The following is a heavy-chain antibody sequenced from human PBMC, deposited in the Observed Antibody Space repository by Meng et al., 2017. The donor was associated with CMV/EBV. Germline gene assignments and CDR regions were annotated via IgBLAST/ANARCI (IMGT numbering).Heavy chain of an antibody. J-gene: IGHJ4*02. V-gene: IGHV1-69*05. CDR3: ASGYDSGWYFDY. D-gene: IGHD5-12*01. Sequence: SVKVSCKASGGTFSSYAISWVRQAPGQGLEWMGGIIPIFGTANYAQKFQGRVTITRDTSISTAYMELSRLRSDDTAVYYCASGYDSGWYFDYWGQGTLVTVSS. CDR2: IIPIFGTA. CDR1: GGTFSSYA.